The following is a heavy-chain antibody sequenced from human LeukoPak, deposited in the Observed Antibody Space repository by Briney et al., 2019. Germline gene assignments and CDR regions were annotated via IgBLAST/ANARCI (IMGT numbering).Heavy chain of an antibody. CDR2: IYYSGST. CDR3: VRDVGPHDSSYSNPDY. CDR1: GGSISSYY. D-gene: IGHD3-22*01. J-gene: IGHJ4*02. Sequence: ASETLSLTCTVSGGSISSYYWSWIRQPPGKGLEWIGYIYYSGSTNYNPSLKSRVTISVDTSKNQFSLKLSSVTAADTAVYYCVRDVGPHDSSYSNPDYWGQGTLVTVSS. V-gene: IGHV4-59*12.